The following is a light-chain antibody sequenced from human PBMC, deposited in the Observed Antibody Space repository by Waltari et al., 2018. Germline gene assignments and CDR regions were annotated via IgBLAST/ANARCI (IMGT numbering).Light chain of an antibody. J-gene: IGKJ1*01. Sequence: IVLTQSPDSLAVSLGERGTLYCKAERSVLSPSTSTNYFGWYQQKAGQPPKLLFFAASSRTSGVSDRFSGSGSGTDFTLTIDNLQTEDVASYFCQQYYSTPTFGQGTRVEIK. CDR1: RSVLSPSTSTNY. CDR3: QQYYSTPT. CDR2: AAS. V-gene: IGKV4-1*01.